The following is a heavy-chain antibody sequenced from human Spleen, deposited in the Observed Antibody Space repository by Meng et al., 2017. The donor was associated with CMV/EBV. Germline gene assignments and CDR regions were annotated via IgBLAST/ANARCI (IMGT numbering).Heavy chain of an antibody. CDR1: GYTFTGYY. D-gene: IGHD1-26*01. CDR2: INPNSGGT. Sequence: ASVKVSCKASGYTFTGYYIHWVRQAPGQGLEWMGWINPNSGGTDYAQKFQGRVTMTRDTSISTAYMEVRSLRSDDTAVFYCARVPDRRYSGTYYVGDDAFDIWGQGKMVTVSS. V-gene: IGHV1-2*02. CDR3: ARVPDRRYSGTYYVGDDAFDI. J-gene: IGHJ3*02.